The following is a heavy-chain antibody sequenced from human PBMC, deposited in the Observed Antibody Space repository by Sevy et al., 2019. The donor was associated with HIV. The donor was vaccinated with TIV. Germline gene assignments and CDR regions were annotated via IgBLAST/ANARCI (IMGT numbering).Heavy chain of an antibody. D-gene: IGHD5-18*01. J-gene: IGHJ4*02. CDR1: GFTFSGSD. V-gene: IGHV3-73*01. CDR3: TPAGYGFDY. Sequence: GGSLRLSCAASGFTFSGSDMHWVRQASGKGLEWVGRIRSKAKNYATAYAASVKGRFTISRDDSKNTAYLQMNSLKPEDTAVYFCTPAGYGFDYWGQGTLVTVSS. CDR2: IRSKAKNYAT.